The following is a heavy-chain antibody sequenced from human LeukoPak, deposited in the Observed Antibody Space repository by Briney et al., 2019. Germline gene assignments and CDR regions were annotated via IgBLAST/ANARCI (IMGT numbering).Heavy chain of an antibody. Sequence: GASVKVSCKASGYIFTDYNIHWVRQAPGQGLEWVGWISPNSGGTNYAQKFQGRVTITRDTSITTAYMELSRLRSDDTAMYYCTVWFGELTHWGQGTLVTVSS. J-gene: IGHJ4*02. CDR2: ISPNSGGT. CDR3: TVWFGELTH. D-gene: IGHD3-10*01. CDR1: GYIFTDYN. V-gene: IGHV1-2*02.